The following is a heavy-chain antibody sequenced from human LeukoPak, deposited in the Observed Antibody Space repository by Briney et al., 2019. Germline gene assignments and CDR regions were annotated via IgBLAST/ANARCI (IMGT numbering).Heavy chain of an antibody. CDR2: MYYSGST. CDR3: AGHDYYGSGSYR. V-gene: IGHV4-59*08. Sequence: SETQSLTCTVSGGSISSYQWSWIRQPPGKGLEWIGYMYYSGSTKYNPSLKSRVTISGDTSKNQFSLRLISVTAADAAVYYCAGHDYYGSGSYRWGQGTLVTVSS. D-gene: IGHD3-10*01. J-gene: IGHJ5*02. CDR1: GGSISSYQ.